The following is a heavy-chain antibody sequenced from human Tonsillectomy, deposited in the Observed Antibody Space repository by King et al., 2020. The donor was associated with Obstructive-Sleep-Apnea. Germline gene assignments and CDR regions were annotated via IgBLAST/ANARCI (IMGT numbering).Heavy chain of an antibody. V-gene: IGHV3-23*04. CDR1: GFTFISNA. Sequence: VQLVESGGGFAQPGGSLRLSCVASGFTFISNAMSCVRQAPGNGLEWGSVSSGSGGCTYYSDFVKGRFIISRDNSKNTLYLQMNSLRAEDTAVYYCAKDRHYYDSGDYDATFDIWGQGTIVTVSS. D-gene: IGHD3-22*01. CDR3: AKDRHYYDSGDYDATFDI. J-gene: IGHJ3*02. CDR2: SSGSGGCT.